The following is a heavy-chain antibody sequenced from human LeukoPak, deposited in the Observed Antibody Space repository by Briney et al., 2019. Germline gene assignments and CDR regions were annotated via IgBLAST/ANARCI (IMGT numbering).Heavy chain of an antibody. J-gene: IGHJ5*02. V-gene: IGHV3-23*01. CDR2: ISGSGGST. D-gene: IGHD6-13*01. CDR1: GFTFSNYA. Sequence: PGGSLRLSCAASGFTFSNYALSWVRQAPGKGLEWVSAISGSGGSTYYADSVKGRFTISRDNSKNTLYLQMNSLRAEDTAVYYCAKDWQQLVRCWFDPWVQGTLVTVSS. CDR3: AKDWQQLVRCWFDP.